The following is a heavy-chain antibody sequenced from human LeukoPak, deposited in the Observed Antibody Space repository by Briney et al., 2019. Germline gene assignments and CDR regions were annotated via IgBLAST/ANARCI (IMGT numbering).Heavy chain of an antibody. CDR1: GDSIRNYF. D-gene: IGHD3-22*01. J-gene: IGHJ4*02. CDR2: IYTSGST. Sequence: SETLSLTCTVSGDSIRNYFWSWIRQPAGKGLEWVGRIYTSGSTDYNPSLKSRVTLSVDTPKNQFSLKLWSVTAADTAVYYCARESKSYDGSGFYHDSWGQGTLVTVSS. V-gene: IGHV4-4*07. CDR3: ARESKSYDGSGFYHDS.